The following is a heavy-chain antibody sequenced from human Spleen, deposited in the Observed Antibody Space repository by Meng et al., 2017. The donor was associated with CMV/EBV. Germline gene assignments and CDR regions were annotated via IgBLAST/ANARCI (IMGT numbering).Heavy chain of an antibody. V-gene: IGHV3-74*01. D-gene: IGHD6-6*01. J-gene: IGHJ4*02. CDR3: ASRGYSSSSQFDY. Sequence: CAASGFSFSSYCMHWVRQAPGKGLVWVSRINSDGSSTSYADSVKGRFTISRDNAKNTLYLQMNSLRAEDTAVYYCASRGYSSSSQFDYWGQGTLVTVSS. CDR1: GFSFSSYC. CDR2: INSDGSST.